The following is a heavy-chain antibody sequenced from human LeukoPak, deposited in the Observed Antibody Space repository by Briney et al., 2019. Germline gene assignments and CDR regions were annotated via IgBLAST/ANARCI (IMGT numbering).Heavy chain of an antibody. CDR1: GGSISSTNW. CDR2: IYHSGST. V-gene: IGHV4-4*02. D-gene: IGHD1-20*01. Sequence: SETLSLTCAVSGGSISSTNWWSWVRPPPGKGLEWIGEIYHSGSTNYNPSLKSRVIISVDKSKNQFSLKLSSVTVADTAVYYCARGLLTGTTFPPTRDWFDPWGQGTLVTVSS. J-gene: IGHJ5*02. CDR3: ARGLLTGTTFPPTRDWFDP.